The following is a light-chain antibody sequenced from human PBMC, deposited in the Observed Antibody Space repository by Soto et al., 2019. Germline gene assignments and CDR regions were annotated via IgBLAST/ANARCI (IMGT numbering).Light chain of an antibody. V-gene: IGKV3-15*01. CDR1: QSVSSN. Sequence: EIVMTQSPSTLSVSPGERATLSCRASQSVSSNLAWYQQKPGQAPRLLIYGASTRATGIPDRFSGSGSGTEFTLTISSLQPEDFAGYYCQQHNNWPPLPCGGGTKVDLK. CDR3: QQHNNWPPLP. J-gene: IGKJ4*01. CDR2: GAS.